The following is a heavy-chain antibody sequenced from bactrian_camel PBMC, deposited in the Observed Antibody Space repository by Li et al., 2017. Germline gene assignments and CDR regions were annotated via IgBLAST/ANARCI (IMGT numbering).Heavy chain of an antibody. J-gene: IGHJ6*01. CDR2: IDTTGMP. D-gene: IGHD2*01. V-gene: IGHV3S53*01. CDR1: GYTVTAYC. Sequence: HVQLVESGGGSVQAGGSLTLSCLASGYTVTAYCMGWFRQAPGKEREGVAAIDTTGMPTYTYSVKDRFTISKDNVKNTLYLQMNSLKPEDTAMYYCAARGPYCYTKLSVADFTYWGQGTQVTVS. CDR3: AARGPYCYTKLSVADFTY.